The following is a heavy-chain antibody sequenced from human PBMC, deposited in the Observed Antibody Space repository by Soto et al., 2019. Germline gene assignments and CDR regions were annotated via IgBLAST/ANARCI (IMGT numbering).Heavy chain of an antibody. J-gene: IGHJ5*02. Sequence: SVKVSCKASGGTFSSYAISRVRQAPGQGLEWMGGIIPIFGTANYAQKFQGRVTITADESTSTAYMELSSLRSEDTAVYYCASLPTLQYYYDSSGYHWGQGTLVTVSS. D-gene: IGHD3-22*01. V-gene: IGHV1-69*13. CDR2: IIPIFGTA. CDR1: GGTFSSYA. CDR3: ASLPTLQYYYDSSGYH.